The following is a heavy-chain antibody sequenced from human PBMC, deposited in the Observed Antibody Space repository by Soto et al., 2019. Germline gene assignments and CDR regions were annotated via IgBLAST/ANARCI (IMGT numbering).Heavy chain of an antibody. CDR1: GFTFSSYS. V-gene: IGHV3-21*01. CDR2: ISSSSSYI. Sequence: PGGSLRLSCAASGFTFSSYSMNWVRQAPGKGLEWVSSISSSSSYIYYADSVKGRFTISRDNSKNMLFLQMNSLRPEDTAVYFCARELTGWYFDSWGLGTLVTVSS. J-gene: IGHJ5*01. CDR3: ARELTGWYFDS. D-gene: IGHD6-19*01.